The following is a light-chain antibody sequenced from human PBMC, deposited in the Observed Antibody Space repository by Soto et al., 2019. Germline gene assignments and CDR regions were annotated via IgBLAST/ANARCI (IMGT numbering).Light chain of an antibody. V-gene: IGKV3-11*01. CDR2: DAS. J-gene: IGKJ1*01. CDR1: QSVSTY. Sequence: VLTQSPDTLILSPGEKTTLSLSASQSVSTYLAWYQQKPGQGPRLLIYDASNRATGIPARFSGSGSGTDFTLTISSLEPEDYAIYYCQQRNNWPWTFGQGTKVDIK. CDR3: QQRNNWPWT.